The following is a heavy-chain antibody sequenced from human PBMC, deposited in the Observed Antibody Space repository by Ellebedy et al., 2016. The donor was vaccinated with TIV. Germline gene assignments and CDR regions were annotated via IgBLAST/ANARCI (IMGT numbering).Heavy chain of an antibody. CDR1: GYTFSSYG. CDR3: ARETTQLLWFGSGFDY. D-gene: IGHD3-10*01. CDR2: ISTYNGYA. Sequence: ASVKVSCXASGYTFSSYGITWVRQAPGEGLEWMGWISTYNGYANYAQKLQGRVTMTTDTSTSTAYMELRSLRSDDTAVYYCARETTQLLWFGSGFDYWGQGTLVTVSS. J-gene: IGHJ4*02. V-gene: IGHV1-18*01.